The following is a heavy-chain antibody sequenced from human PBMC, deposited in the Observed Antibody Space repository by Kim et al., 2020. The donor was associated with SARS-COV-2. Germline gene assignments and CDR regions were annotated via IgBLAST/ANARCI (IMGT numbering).Heavy chain of an antibody. D-gene: IGHD3-10*01. CDR1: GFTFSGYW. Sequence: GGSLRLSCAASGFTFSGYWMTWVRQAPGKGLEWVANINKDGSEKYYVDSVKGRFTISRDNAKNSLYLQMNSLRAEDTAVYYCARDKIYGLFDYWGQGSLV. V-gene: IGHV3-7*03. J-gene: IGHJ4*02. CDR2: INKDGSEK. CDR3: ARDKIYGLFDY.